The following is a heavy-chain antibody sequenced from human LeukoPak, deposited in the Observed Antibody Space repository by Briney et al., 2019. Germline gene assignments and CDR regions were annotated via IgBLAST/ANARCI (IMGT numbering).Heavy chain of an antibody. CDR1: GDSVSSNSAS. V-gene: IGHV6-1*01. Sequence: SQTLSLTCAISGDSVSSNSASWNWIRQSPSRGLEWLGRTYYRSKWYNDYAVSVKSRITINPDTSKNQFSLQLNSVTPEDTAVYYCARDLRPSIAAAGPYFDYWGQGTLVTVSS. D-gene: IGHD6-13*01. CDR2: TYYRSKWYN. J-gene: IGHJ4*02. CDR3: ARDLRPSIAAAGPYFDY.